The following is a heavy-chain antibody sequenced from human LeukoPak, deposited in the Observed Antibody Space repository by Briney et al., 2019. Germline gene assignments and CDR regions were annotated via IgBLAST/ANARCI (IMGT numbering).Heavy chain of an antibody. V-gene: IGHV4-4*07. CDR2: IYSSGST. CDR1: GGSISTYY. CDR3: ARGPPPDFDC. Sequence: SSETLSLTCTVSGGSISTYYWSWIRQPAGKGLEWIGRIYSSGSTDYNPSLKSRVTMSIDTSKNQFSLKLSSVTAADTAMYYCARGPPPDFDCWGQGTLVTVSS. J-gene: IGHJ4*02.